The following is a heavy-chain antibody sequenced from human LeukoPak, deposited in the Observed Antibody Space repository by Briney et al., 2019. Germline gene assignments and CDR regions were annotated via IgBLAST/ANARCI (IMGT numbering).Heavy chain of an antibody. Sequence: GGSLRLSCAASGFTFSSYAMSWVRQAPGKGLEWVSAISGSGGSTYYADSVKGRFTISRDNSKNTLYLQMNSLRAEDTAVYYCAKGGQYSSGLPLDYWGQGTLVTVSS. CDR3: AKGGQYSSGLPLDY. D-gene: IGHD6-19*01. J-gene: IGHJ4*02. CDR1: GFTFSSYA. CDR2: ISGSGGST. V-gene: IGHV3-23*01.